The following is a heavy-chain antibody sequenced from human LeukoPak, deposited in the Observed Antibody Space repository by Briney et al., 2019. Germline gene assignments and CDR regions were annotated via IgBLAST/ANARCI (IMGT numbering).Heavy chain of an antibody. J-gene: IGHJ4*02. V-gene: IGHV3-53*01. CDR1: GFTFSSYG. Sequence: GGSLRLSCAASGFTFSSYGINWVRQTPGKGLEWVSVIYSGGSTYYADSVKGRFTISRDNSKNTLYLQMNSLRAEDTAVYYCARGGQLVPNYYDSSPIDYWGQGTLVTVSS. CDR3: ARGGQLVPNYYDSSPIDY. D-gene: IGHD3-22*01. CDR2: IYSGGST.